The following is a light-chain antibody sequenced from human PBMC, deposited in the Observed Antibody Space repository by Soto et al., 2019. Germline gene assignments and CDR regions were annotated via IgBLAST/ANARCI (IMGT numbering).Light chain of an antibody. V-gene: IGKV3-20*01. CDR1: QSVNSKY. CDR2: AAS. CDR3: QHYGSSLRT. J-gene: IGKJ1*01. Sequence: EIVLTQSPGTLSLSPGERATLSCRASQSVNSKYLAWYQQKPGQAPRLLIYAASNTATGIPDRFSGSGSGTDFTLTISRLEPEDFAVYYCQHYGSSLRTFGQGTKLEIK.